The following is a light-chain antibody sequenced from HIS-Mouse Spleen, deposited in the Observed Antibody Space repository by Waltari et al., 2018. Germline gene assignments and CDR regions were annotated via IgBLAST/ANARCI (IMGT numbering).Light chain of an antibody. CDR2: EDS. J-gene: IGLJ2*01. CDR3: YSTDSSGNHRV. Sequence: SYELTQPPSVSVSPGQTARITCPGDALPTKYAYWYQQKSGQAPVLAIYEDSKRPSGIPERFSGSSSGTMATLTISGAQVEDEADYYCYSTDSSGNHRVFGGGTKLTVL. V-gene: IGLV3-10*01. CDR1: ALPTKY.